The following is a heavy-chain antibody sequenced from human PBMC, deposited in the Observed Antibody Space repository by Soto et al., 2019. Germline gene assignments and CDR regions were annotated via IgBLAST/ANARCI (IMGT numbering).Heavy chain of an antibody. CDR1: GGPMNNYY. CDR3: ARQGFGELHGLVDV. CDR2: MGYNGFT. D-gene: IGHD3-10*01. J-gene: IGHJ6*02. V-gene: IGHV4-59*08. Sequence: QVQLQESGPGLVKPSETLSLTCTISGGPMNNYYCSWFRQPRGQGLEWIGYMGYNGFTRYNPSLRSRVAISLDTAKNQFSLNLSSVTAADTALYYFARQGFGELHGLVDVWGQGITVTVSS.